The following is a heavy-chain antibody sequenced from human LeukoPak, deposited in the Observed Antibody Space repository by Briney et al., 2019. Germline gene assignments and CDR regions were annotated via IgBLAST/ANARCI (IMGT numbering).Heavy chain of an antibody. Sequence: SETLSLTCAVYGGAFSGYYLSWIRQPPGKGLELIWEINHSGSTNYNPSLKSRVTMSVDTSKNQFSLKLSSVTAADTAVYYCARERVYSYGYSHYYYMDVWGKGTTVTVSS. J-gene: IGHJ6*03. CDR2: INHSGST. D-gene: IGHD5-18*01. CDR3: ARERVYSYGYSHYYYMDV. CDR1: GGAFSGYY. V-gene: IGHV4-34*01.